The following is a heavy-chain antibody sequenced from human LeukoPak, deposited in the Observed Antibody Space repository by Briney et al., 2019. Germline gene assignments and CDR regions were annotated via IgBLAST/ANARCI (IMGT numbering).Heavy chain of an antibody. Sequence: GGSLRLSCAASGFTFSDYYMSWIRQAPGKGLEWVSYISSSGSTIYYADSVKGRFTISRDNAKNSLYLQMNSLRAEDTAVYYCAKDQYRFSRGSLADWGQGTLVTVSS. CDR2: ISSSGSTI. V-gene: IGHV3-11*01. J-gene: IGHJ4*02. CDR3: AKDQYRFSRGSLAD. D-gene: IGHD1-26*01. CDR1: GFTFSDYY.